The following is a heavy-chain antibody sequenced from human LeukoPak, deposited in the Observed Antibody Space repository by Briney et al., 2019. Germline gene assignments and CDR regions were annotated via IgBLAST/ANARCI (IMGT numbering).Heavy chain of an antibody. CDR3: ASSHDSSGND. V-gene: IGHV3-7*01. J-gene: IGHJ4*02. CDR1: GFSFSNSW. CDR2: INYDGRQK. Sequence: PGGSLRLSCVASGFSFSNSWMAWVRQAPGKGLEWVGNINYDGRQKYYADSVKGRFTISRDNAKNSLCLDMNSLRADDTAVYFCASSHDSSGNDWGQGAMVTVSS. D-gene: IGHD3-22*01.